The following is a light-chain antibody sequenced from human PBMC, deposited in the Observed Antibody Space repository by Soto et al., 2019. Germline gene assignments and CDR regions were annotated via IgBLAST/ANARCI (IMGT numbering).Light chain of an antibody. J-gene: IGKJ1*01. Sequence: EIVLTQSPGTLSLSPGERATLSCRASQSVGSYLAWYQQKTGQAPRLLIYGASSRATNIPDRFSGSGSGTDFTLTISRLEPDDFAVYYCQQYGSLPRTFGQGTKVEIK. V-gene: IGKV3-20*01. CDR2: GAS. CDR1: QSVGSY. CDR3: QQYGSLPRT.